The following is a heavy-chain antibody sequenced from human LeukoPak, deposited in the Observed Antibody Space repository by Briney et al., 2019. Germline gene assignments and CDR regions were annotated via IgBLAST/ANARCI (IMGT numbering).Heavy chain of an antibody. CDR1: GFTFSSYG. V-gene: IGHV3-30*02. D-gene: IGHD3-10*01. Sequence: GGSLRLSCAASGFTFSSYGMHWVRQAPGKGLEWVAFIRYDGSNKYYADSVKGRFTISRDNSKNTLYLQMNSLRAEDTAVYYCAGHYYGSGSYGDYWGQGTLVTVSS. CDR3: AGHYYGSGSYGDY. J-gene: IGHJ4*02. CDR2: IRYDGSNK.